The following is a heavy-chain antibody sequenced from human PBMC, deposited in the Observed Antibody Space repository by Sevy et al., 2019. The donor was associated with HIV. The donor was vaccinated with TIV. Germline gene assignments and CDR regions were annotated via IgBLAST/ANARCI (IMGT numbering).Heavy chain of an antibody. D-gene: IGHD3-3*01. CDR2: IYYSGST. Sequence: SQTLSLTCTVSGGSISSGGYYWSWIRQHPGKGLERIGYIYYSGSTYYNPSLKSRVTISVDTSKNQFSLKLSSVTAADTAVYYCARAAGSGYYYYYYGMDVWGQGTTVTVSS. J-gene: IGHJ6*02. CDR1: GGSISSGGYY. V-gene: IGHV4-31*03. CDR3: ARAAGSGYYYYYYGMDV.